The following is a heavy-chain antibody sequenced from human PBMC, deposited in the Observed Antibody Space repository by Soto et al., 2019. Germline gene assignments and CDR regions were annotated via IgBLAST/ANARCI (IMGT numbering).Heavy chain of an antibody. V-gene: IGHV3-15*07. CDR1: GFPFNNAW. CDR3: ARDPYGDPLYYFDY. D-gene: IGHD4-17*01. CDR2: VKSKADGGSG. Sequence: GGSLRLSCAASGFPFNNAWINWVRQVPGKGLEWVGRVKSKADGGSGDYAAPVKGRFVVSRDNSKNTLYLQMNSLRAEDTAVYYCARDPYGDPLYYFDYWGQGTLVTVSS. J-gene: IGHJ4*02.